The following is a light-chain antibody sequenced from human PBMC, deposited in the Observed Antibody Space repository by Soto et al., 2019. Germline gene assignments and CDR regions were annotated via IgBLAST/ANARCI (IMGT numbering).Light chain of an antibody. CDR2: GAS. Sequence: EIVLTPSPGTLSLSPGERATLSCRASQSVSNNYLAWYQQKPGQAPRLLIYGASNRATGIPARFSGSGSGTDFTLTISSLEPEDFAVYYCQQRSNWPPTFGGGTKVDIK. CDR3: QQRSNWPPT. J-gene: IGKJ4*01. V-gene: IGKV3-11*01. CDR1: QSVSNNY.